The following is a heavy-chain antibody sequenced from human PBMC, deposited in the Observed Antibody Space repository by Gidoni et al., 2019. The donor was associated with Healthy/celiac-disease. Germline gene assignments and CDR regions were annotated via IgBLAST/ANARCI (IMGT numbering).Heavy chain of an antibody. J-gene: IGHJ4*02. CDR3: ARSSSSWYDFDY. V-gene: IGHV1-3*01. CDR1: GYPFTSYA. D-gene: IGHD6-13*01. CDR2: INAGNGNT. Sequence: QVQLVQSGAAVKKPGASVKVSCKASGYPFTSYAMHWVRQAPGQRLEWMGWINAGNGNTKYSQKFKGRVTITRDTSASTAYMELSSLRSEDTAVYDCARSSSSWYDFDYWGQGTLVTVSS.